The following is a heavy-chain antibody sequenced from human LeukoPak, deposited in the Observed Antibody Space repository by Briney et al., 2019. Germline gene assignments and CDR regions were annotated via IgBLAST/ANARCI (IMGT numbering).Heavy chain of an antibody. CDR2: ISSSSSTI. D-gene: IGHD3-9*01. V-gene: IGHV3-48*04. J-gene: IGHJ3*02. CDR3: ARPQGYDILTGYGI. CDR1: GFTFSSYS. Sequence: GGSLRLSCAASGFTFSSYSMNWLRQAPGKGLEWVSYISSSSSTIYYADSVKGRFTISRDNAKNSLYLQMNSLRAEDTAVYYCARPQGYDILTGYGIWGQGTMVTVSS.